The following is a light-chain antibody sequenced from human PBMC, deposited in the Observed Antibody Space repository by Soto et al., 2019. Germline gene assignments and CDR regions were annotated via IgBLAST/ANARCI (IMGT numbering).Light chain of an antibody. CDR1: SSGVGAYDF. V-gene: IGLV2-8*01. CDR2: EVS. Sequence: QSVLTQPPSASGSPGQSVTLSCTGTSSGVGAYDFVSWYQQHPGKAPKLVIFEVSKRPSGVPDRFSGSKSGNTASLTVSGLQAEDEADYYCSSYAGSNDFVFGTGTKVTLL. CDR3: SSYAGSNDFV. J-gene: IGLJ1*01.